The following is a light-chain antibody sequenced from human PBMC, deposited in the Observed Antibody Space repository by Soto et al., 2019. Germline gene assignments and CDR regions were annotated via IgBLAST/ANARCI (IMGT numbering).Light chain of an antibody. CDR1: QSVSSSY. Sequence: IVLTQSPGTLSLSPGDRATLSCRASQSVSSSYLAWYQQKPGQAPRLLIHDASTRATGIPDRFSGSGSGTDFTLTISRLEPEDCAVYYCQQCGGSLYTFGQGTKLEIK. CDR2: DAS. J-gene: IGKJ2*01. V-gene: IGKV3-20*01. CDR3: QQCGGSLYT.